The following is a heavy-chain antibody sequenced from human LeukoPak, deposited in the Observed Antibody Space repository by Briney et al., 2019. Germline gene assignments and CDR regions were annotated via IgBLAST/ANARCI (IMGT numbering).Heavy chain of an antibody. J-gene: IGHJ5*02. D-gene: IGHD6-13*01. Sequence: SSETLSLTCAVYGGSFSGYYWSWIRQPPGKGLEWIGEINHSGSTNYNPSLKSRVTISVDTSKNQFSLKLSSVTAADTAVYYCAITSSWYNGRFDPWGQGTLVTVSS. CDR3: AITSSWYNGRFDP. V-gene: IGHV4-34*01. CDR1: GGSFSGYY. CDR2: INHSGST.